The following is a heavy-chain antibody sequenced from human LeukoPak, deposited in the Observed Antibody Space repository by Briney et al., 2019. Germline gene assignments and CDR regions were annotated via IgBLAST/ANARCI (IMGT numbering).Heavy chain of an antibody. Sequence: ASVKVSCKTSGYSFILYGISWVRQAPGQGPEWMGWISTSTGDTKYTQKFQGRVTLTTDTSTSTAYMELSSLRSDDTAVYYCARDGTPLFGVVSYYYYYMDVWGKGTTVTVSS. D-gene: IGHD3-3*01. V-gene: IGHV1-18*01. CDR1: GYSFILYG. CDR3: ARDGTPLFGVVSYYYYYMDV. CDR2: ISTSTGDT. J-gene: IGHJ6*03.